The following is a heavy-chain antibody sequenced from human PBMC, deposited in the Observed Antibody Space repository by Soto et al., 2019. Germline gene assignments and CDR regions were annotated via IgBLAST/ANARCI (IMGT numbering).Heavy chain of an antibody. J-gene: IGHJ4*02. CDR2: INAGNGNT. Sequence: ASVKVSCKASGYTFTSYAMHWVRQAPGQRLEWMGWINAGNGNTKYSQKFQGRVTITRDTSASTAYMELSSLRSEDTAVYYCARDLAVARTTMGYWGQGTLVPVSS. CDR1: GYTFTSYA. D-gene: IGHD6-19*01. V-gene: IGHV1-3*01. CDR3: ARDLAVARTTMGY.